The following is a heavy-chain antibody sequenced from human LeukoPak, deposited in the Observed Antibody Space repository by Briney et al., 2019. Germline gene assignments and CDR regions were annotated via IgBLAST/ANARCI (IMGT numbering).Heavy chain of an antibody. Sequence: GGSLRLSCAASGFTFSNAWMSWVRQAPGKGLEWVGRIKRKTDGGTTDYAAPVKGRFTISRDDSKNTLYLQMNSLRAEGTAVYYCAKDWSDFWSGYPTTDAFDIWGQGTMVTVSS. CDR1: GFTFSNAW. CDR2: IKRKTDGGTT. D-gene: IGHD3-3*01. J-gene: IGHJ3*02. V-gene: IGHV3-15*01. CDR3: AKDWSDFWSGYPTTDAFDI.